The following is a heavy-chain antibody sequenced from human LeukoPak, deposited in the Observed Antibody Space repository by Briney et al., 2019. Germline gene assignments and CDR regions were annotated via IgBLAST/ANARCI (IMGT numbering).Heavy chain of an antibody. V-gene: IGHV1-8*01. CDR1: GYPFTSYD. CDR3: VSLESGFDP. J-gene: IGHJ5*02. CDR2: MTPNSEKR. Sequence: GASVKVSCKTSGYPFTSYDIHWVRQAAGHGLEWMSWMTPNSEKRAYAQKFQGRVTMTTNTSIDTAYMELSSLRSEDTAVYYCVSLESGFDPWGQGTLVTVSS. D-gene: IGHD3-16*02.